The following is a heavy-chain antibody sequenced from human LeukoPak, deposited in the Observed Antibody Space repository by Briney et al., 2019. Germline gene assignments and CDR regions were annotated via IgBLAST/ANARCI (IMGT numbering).Heavy chain of an antibody. CDR1: GFTVSNNY. CDR3: ARGKRGYYYYYMDV. CDR2: IYSDRST. V-gene: IGHV3-53*01. J-gene: IGHJ6*03. Sequence: GGSLRLSCAASGFTVSNNYMSWVRQAPGKGLEWVSVIYSDRSTYYADSVKGRFTISRDNSKNTLYLQMNSLRAEDTAVYYCARGKRGYYYYYMDVWGKGTTVTISS.